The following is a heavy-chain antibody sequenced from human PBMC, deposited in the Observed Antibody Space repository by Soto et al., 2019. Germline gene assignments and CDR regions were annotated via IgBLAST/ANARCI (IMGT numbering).Heavy chain of an antibody. J-gene: IGHJ4*02. CDR1: GFTVSSYA. Sequence: PGGSLRHSCAASGFTVSSYAMSWVRQAPGKGLEWVSVISGTGGSTHYADSVKGRSTISRDNSKNTLYLQVNSLRAEDTAVYYCAKEADISGYHPDYWGQGTQVTVSS. CDR2: ISGTGGST. D-gene: IGHD3-22*01. CDR3: AKEADISGYHPDY. V-gene: IGHV3-23*01.